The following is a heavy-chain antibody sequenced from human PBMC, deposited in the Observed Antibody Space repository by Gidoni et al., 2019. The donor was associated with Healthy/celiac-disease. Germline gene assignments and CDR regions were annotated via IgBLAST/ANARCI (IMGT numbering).Heavy chain of an antibody. V-gene: IGHV3-23*01. CDR2: ISGSGGST. CDR3: AKDVGYGDYVGYYFDY. J-gene: IGHJ4*02. Sequence: EVQLLESGGGLVQPGGSLRLSCAASGFTFSSYAMSWVRQAPGKGLEWVSAISGSGGSTYYADSVKGRFTISRDNSKNTLYLQMNSLRAEDTAVYYCAKDVGYGDYVGYYFDYWGQGTLVTVSS. D-gene: IGHD4-17*01. CDR1: GFTFSSYA.